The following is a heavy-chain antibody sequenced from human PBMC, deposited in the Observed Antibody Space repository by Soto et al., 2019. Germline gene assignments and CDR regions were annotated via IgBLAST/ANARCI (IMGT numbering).Heavy chain of an antibody. D-gene: IGHD3-3*01. J-gene: IGHJ3*02. CDR3: ARHTYYDFWSGYFAFDI. Sequence: GGSLRLSCAASGLTVSSNYMSWVRQAPGKGLEWVSVIYSGGSTYYADSVKGRFTISRDNSKNTLYLQMNSLRAEDTAVYYCARHTYYDFWSGYFAFDIWGQGTMVTVSS. CDR2: IYSGGST. CDR1: GLTVSSNY. V-gene: IGHV3-53*01.